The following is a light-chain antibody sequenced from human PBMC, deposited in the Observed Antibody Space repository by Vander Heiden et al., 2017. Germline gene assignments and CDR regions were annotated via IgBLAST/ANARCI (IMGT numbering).Light chain of an antibody. CDR3: MQALQTPST. J-gene: IGKJ3*01. Sequence: EIVMTQSPLSLPVTPGEPASISCRSSQSLLHSNGYNYLDWYLQKPGQSPQLLIYLGSNRASGVPDRFSGSGSGTDFTLKISRVEAEDVGVYYCMQALQTPSTFGPGTKVDIK. CDR1: QSLLHSNGYNY. V-gene: IGKV2-28*01. CDR2: LGS.